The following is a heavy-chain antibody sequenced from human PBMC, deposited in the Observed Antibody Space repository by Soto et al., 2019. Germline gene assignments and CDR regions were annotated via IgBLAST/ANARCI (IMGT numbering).Heavy chain of an antibody. V-gene: IGHV1-8*02. D-gene: IGHD6-13*01. Sequence: ASVKVSCKASGYTFTSYGISWVRQAPGQGLEWMGWMNPNSGNTGYAQKFQGRVTMTRNTSISTAYMELSSLRSEDTAVYYCARKGVAAAGNYYYYYMDVWGKGTTVTVSS. CDR3: ARKGVAAAGNYYYYYMDV. CDR2: MNPNSGNT. J-gene: IGHJ6*03. CDR1: GYTFTSYG.